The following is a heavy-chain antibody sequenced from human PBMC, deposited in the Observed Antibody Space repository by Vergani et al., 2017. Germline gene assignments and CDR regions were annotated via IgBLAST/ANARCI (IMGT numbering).Heavy chain of an antibody. CDR2: INHSGST. Sequence: QVQLQQWGAGLLKPSETLSLTCAVYGGSFSGYYWSWIRQPPGKGLEWIGEINHSGSTNYNPSLKSRVTISVDTSKNQFSLKLSSVTAADTAVYYCARGPYSSSWYGYFDYWGQGTLVTVSS. V-gene: IGHV4-34*01. D-gene: IGHD6-13*01. CDR3: ARGPYSSSWYGYFDY. J-gene: IGHJ4*02. CDR1: GGSFSGYY.